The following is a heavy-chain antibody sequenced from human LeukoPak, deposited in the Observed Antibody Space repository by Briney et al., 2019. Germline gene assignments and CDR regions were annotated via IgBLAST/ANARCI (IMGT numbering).Heavy chain of an antibody. Sequence: PSETLSLTCSLYGGSFSVYYWIWIRQPAGKGLEWIGRIYTSGSTNYNPSLKSRVTMSVDTSKNQFSLKLSSVTAADTAVYYCARDDDYYGSGTFDYWGQGTLVTVSS. CDR2: IYTSGST. D-gene: IGHD3-10*01. CDR1: GGSFSVYY. J-gene: IGHJ4*02. V-gene: IGHV4-4*07. CDR3: ARDDDYYGSGTFDY.